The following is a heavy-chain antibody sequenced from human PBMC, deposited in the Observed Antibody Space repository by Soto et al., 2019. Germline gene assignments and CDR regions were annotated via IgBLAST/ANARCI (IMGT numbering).Heavy chain of an antibody. V-gene: IGHV4-39*02. D-gene: IGHD3-22*01. J-gene: IGHJ4*02. CDR3: ARGYYDSSAYYYVY. Sequence: SETLSLTCTVSGGSISSSTYYWGWIRQPPGKGLEWIGSMHYRGSSYYNPSLKSRVTISVDTSKNHLSLRLSSVTAADTAAYYCARGYYDSSAYYYVYWGQGTLVTVSS. CDR2: MHYRGSS. CDR1: GGSISSSTYY.